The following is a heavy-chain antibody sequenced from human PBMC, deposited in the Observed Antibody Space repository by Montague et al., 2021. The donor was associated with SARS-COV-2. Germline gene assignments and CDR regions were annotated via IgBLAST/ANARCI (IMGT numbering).Heavy chain of an antibody. D-gene: IGHD1-14*01. V-gene: IGHV4-59*02. Sequence: SETLSLTCTVSGASVSSSDWGWIRQSPGKGLEWIGDFYSVGSTDYNPSLKSRVTISRDTSKNQFSLKVRSVTAADTAIYYFARETMTADAFDIWGQGTMVTVSS. CDR1: GASVSSSD. J-gene: IGHJ3*02. CDR2: FYSVGST. CDR3: ARETMTADAFDI.